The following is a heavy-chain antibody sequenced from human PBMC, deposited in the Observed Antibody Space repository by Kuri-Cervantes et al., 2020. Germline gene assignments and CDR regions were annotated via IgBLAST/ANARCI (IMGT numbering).Heavy chain of an antibody. D-gene: IGHD6-19*01. Sequence: GGSLRLSCAASGFTFDDYAMHWVRQAPGKGLEWVSLISWDGGSTYYADSVKGRFTISRDNSKNTLYLQMNSLRAEDTAIYYCAKEASIAVAGLPDYYYYMDVWGKGTTVTVSS. CDR3: AKEASIAVAGLPDYYYYMDV. CDR1: GFTFDDYA. J-gene: IGHJ6*03. V-gene: IGHV3-43D*03. CDR2: ISWDGGST.